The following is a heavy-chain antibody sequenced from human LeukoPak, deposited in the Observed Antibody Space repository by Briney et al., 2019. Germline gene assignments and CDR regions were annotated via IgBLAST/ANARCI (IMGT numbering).Heavy chain of an antibody. D-gene: IGHD3-3*01. CDR2: INHSGST. CDR1: GGSFSGYY. V-gene: IGHV4-34*01. CDR3: ARALIRGGAGVALGY. J-gene: IGHJ4*02. Sequence: PSETLSLTCAVYGGSFSGYYRSWIRQPPGKGLEWIGEINHSGSTNYNPSLKSRDTISVDTSKNQFSLKLSSVTAADTAVYYCARALIRGGAGVALGYWGQGTLVTVSS.